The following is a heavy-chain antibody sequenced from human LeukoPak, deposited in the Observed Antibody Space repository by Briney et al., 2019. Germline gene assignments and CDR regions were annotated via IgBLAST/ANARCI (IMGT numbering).Heavy chain of an antibody. D-gene: IGHD3-10*01. CDR1: GGSFSGYY. J-gene: IGHJ4*02. CDR2: INHSGST. Sequence: SETLSLTCAVYGGSFSGYYWSWIRQPPGKGLEWIGEINHSGSTNYNPSLKSRVTISVDTSKNQFSLKLSSVTAADTAVYYCARGFGRVRGVIITGFDYWGQGTLVTVSS. V-gene: IGHV4-34*01. CDR3: ARGFGRVRGVIITGFDY.